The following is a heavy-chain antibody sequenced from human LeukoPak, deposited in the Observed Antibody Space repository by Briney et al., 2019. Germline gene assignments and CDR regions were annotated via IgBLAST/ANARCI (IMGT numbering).Heavy chain of an antibody. D-gene: IGHD1-26*01. CDR3: ASRNVGGSYQLDY. J-gene: IGHJ4*02. CDR2: MNPNSGNT. CDR1: GYTFTSFD. Sequence: GASVKVSCKASGYTFTSFDINWVRQATGQGLEWIGWMNPNSGNTGYAQKFQGRVTMTRNTSISTAYMELSSLRSEDTAMYYCASRNVGGSYQLDYWGQGTLVTVSS. V-gene: IGHV1-8*01.